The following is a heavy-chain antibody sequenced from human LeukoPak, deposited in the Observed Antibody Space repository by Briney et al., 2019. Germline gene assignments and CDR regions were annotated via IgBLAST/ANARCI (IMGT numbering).Heavy chain of an antibody. J-gene: IGHJ5*02. CDR1: GGSISSSSYY. D-gene: IGHD2-2*01. CDR3: ARIVVVPAARFDP. CDR2: IYYSGST. V-gene: IGHV4-39*07. Sequence: SETLSLTCTVSGGSISSSSYYWGWIRQPPGKGLEWIGSIYYSGSTYYNPSLKSRVTISVDTSKNQFSLKLSSVTAADTAVYYCARIVVVPAARFDPWGQGTLVTVSS.